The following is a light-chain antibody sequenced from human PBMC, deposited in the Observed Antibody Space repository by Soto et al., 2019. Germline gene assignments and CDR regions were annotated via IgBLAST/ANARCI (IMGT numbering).Light chain of an antibody. CDR1: QSVSSF. J-gene: IGKJ2*01. V-gene: IGKV3-11*01. CDR2: DVS. Sequence: EIVLTQSPVTLSLSPGERATLSCRASQSVSSFLAWYQQKRGQPPRLLIYDVSSRAAGIPASFRGSGSGTDFTLTISSLEPEDFAVYYCQQRTDWPPVYTFGQGTKLDIK. CDR3: QQRTDWPPVYT.